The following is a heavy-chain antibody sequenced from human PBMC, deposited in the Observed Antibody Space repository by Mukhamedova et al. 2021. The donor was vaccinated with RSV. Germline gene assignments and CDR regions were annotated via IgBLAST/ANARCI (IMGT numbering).Heavy chain of an antibody. CDR2: IFSNDEK. D-gene: IGHD6-6*01. CDR3: AREARVGYSSSVGGMDV. Sequence: GKALEWPAHIFSNDEKSYSTSLKSRLTISKDTSKSQVVLTMTNMDPVDTATYYCAREARVGYSSSVGGMDVWGQGTTVTVSS. J-gene: IGHJ6*02. V-gene: IGHV2-26*01.